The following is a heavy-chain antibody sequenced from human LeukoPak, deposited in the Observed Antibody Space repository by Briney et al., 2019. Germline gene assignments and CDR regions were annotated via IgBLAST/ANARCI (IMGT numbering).Heavy chain of an antibody. D-gene: IGHD2-15*01. CDR3: ARACSGGTCYFVAFDV. CDR1: GFTFSSYA. CDR2: ISGSVGTT. V-gene: IGHV3-23*01. J-gene: IGHJ3*01. Sequence: PGGSLRLSCAASGFTFSSYAMSWVRQAPGKGLEWVSAISGSVGTTYYADSVKGRFTISRVNSKNTLYLQMNSPRGDDTAVYYCARACSGGTCYFVAFDVWGQGTMVTVSA.